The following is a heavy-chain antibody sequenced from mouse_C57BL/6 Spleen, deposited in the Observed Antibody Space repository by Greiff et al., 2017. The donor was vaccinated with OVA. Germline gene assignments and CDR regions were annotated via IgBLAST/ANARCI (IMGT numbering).Heavy chain of an antibody. CDR3: ARSGYYYGSSPYYAMDY. D-gene: IGHD1-1*01. J-gene: IGHJ4*01. Sequence: QVQLQQPGAELVKPGASVKLSCKASGYTFTSYWMQWVKQRPGQGLEWIGNINPSNGGTNYNEKFKSKATLTVDKSSSTAYMQLSSLTSEDSAVYYCARSGYYYGSSPYYAMDYWGQGTSVTVSS. CDR1: GYTFTSYW. CDR2: INPSNGGT. V-gene: IGHV1-53*01.